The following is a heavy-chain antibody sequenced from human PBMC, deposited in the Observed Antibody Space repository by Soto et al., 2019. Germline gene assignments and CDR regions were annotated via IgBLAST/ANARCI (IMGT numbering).Heavy chain of an antibody. CDR3: TREGSAPYYPYGMDA. V-gene: IGHV1-18*01. Sequence: APGTVSCIASSYTFTSLGISWVRQAPGQGLEWLGWINTHNGNTNYAQNLQGRVIMTADTSTSTAYMELRSLRSDDTAIYYCTREGSAPYYPYGMDAWGQGTTVTVS. CDR2: INTHNGNT. J-gene: IGHJ6*02. D-gene: IGHD3-10*01. CDR1: SYTFTSLG.